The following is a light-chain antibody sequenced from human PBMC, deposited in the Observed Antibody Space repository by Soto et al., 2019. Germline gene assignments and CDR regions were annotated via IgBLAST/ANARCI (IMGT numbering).Light chain of an antibody. J-gene: IGLJ1*01. Sequence: SALTQPPSASGTPGQRVTISCSGSSSNIGSNTVNWYQQLPGTAPKLLIYSNNQRPSGVPDRFSGPKSGTSASLAISGLQSEDEADYYCAAWDDSLNGLYVFGTGTKVTVL. CDR1: SSNIGSNT. CDR3: AAWDDSLNGLYV. V-gene: IGLV1-44*01. CDR2: SNN.